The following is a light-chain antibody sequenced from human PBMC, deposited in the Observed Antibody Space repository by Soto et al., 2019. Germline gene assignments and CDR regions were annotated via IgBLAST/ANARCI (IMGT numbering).Light chain of an antibody. CDR2: GAS. Sequence: EIVLTQSPGTLSLSPGERATLSCRASQSVSSSYLAWYQQKPGQAPRLLIYGASSRPTGIPDRFSGSGSGTNFTLTISSLEPEDFAVYYCQQYDSSPMTFGQGTKVEIK. CDR3: QQYDSSPMT. V-gene: IGKV3-20*01. J-gene: IGKJ1*01. CDR1: QSVSSSY.